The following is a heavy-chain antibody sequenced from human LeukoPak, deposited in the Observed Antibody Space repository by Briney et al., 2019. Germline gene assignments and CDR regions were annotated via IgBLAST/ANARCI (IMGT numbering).Heavy chain of an antibody. CDR3: AREGYSYGYLY. CDR1: GGSFSGYY. Sequence: YPSETLSLTCAVYGGSFSGYYWSWIRQPPGKGLEWIGEINHTGRTNYNPSLKSRVTISVDTSKNQFSLKLSSVTAADTAVYYCAREGYSYGYLYWGQGTLVTVSS. D-gene: IGHD5-18*01. V-gene: IGHV4-34*01. CDR2: INHTGRT. J-gene: IGHJ4*02.